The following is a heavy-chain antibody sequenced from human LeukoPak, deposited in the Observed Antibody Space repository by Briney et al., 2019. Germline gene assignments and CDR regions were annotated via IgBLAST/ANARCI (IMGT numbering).Heavy chain of an antibody. Sequence: PGGSLRLSCAASGFTFSSYAMSWVRQAPGKGLEWVSAISGSGGSTYYADSVKGRFTISRDNSKNTPYLQMNSLRAEDTAVYYCAKDLIGYCTNGVCPPPDYWGQGTLVTVSS. CDR1: GFTFSSYA. CDR2: ISGSGGST. CDR3: AKDLIGYCTNGVCPPPDY. J-gene: IGHJ4*02. V-gene: IGHV3-23*01. D-gene: IGHD2-8*01.